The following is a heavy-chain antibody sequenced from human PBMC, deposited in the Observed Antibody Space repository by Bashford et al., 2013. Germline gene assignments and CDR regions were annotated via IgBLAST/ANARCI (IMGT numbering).Heavy chain of an antibody. J-gene: IGHJ6*02. CDR3: ARHPLYCSSTSCYAGYYYYGMDV. Sequence: GESLKISCKGSGYSFTSYWIGWVRQMPGKGLEWMGIIYPGDSDTRYSPSFQGQVTISADKSISTAYLQWSSLKASDTAMYYCARHPLYCSSTSCYAGYYYYGMDVWGQGTTVTVSS. CDR2: IYPGDSDT. CDR1: GYSFTSYW. V-gene: IGHV5-51*01. D-gene: IGHD2-2*01.